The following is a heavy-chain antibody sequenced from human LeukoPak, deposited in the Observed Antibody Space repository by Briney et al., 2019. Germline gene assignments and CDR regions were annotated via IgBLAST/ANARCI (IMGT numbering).Heavy chain of an antibody. V-gene: IGHV1-69*04. CDR2: IIPILGIA. Sequence: SVKVSCKASGGTFSSYAISWVRQAPGQGLEWMGRIIPILGIANYAQKFQGRVTMTRDTSTSTVYMELSSLRSEDTAVYYCARELERLFDYWGQGTLVTVSS. J-gene: IGHJ4*02. CDR1: GGTFSSYA. CDR3: ARELERLFDY. D-gene: IGHD1-1*01.